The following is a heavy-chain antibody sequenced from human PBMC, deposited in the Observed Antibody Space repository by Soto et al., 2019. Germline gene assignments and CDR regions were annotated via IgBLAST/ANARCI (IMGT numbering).Heavy chain of an antibody. CDR2: IYYSGST. J-gene: IGHJ4*02. Sequence: CCRSRKRQPPGKGLEWIGYIYYSGSTYYNPSLKSRVTISVDTSKNQFSLKLSSVTAAEDGVQDSVRVSAYWGQGILVTVSS. V-gene: IGHV4-30-4*08. CDR3: VRVSAY. CDR1: CC.